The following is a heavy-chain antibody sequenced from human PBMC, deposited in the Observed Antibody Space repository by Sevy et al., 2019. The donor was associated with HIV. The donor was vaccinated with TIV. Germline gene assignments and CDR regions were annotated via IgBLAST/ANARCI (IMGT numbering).Heavy chain of an antibody. CDR2: IKQDGSEK. CDR1: GFTFSSYW. Sequence: GGSLRLSCAASGFTFSSYWMSWVRQAPGKGLEWVANIKQDGSEKYYVYSVKGRFTISRDNAKNSLYLQMNSLRAEDTAVYYCARDRGSGNFDYWGQGTLVTVSS. CDR3: ARDRGSGNFDY. J-gene: IGHJ4*02. V-gene: IGHV3-7*03.